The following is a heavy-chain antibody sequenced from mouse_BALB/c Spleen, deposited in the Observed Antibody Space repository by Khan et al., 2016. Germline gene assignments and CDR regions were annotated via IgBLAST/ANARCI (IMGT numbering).Heavy chain of an antibody. CDR1: GFDFSRYW. V-gene: IGHV4-1*02. CDR3: ARLGYYCTMDY. Sequence: EVKLLESGGGLVQPGGSLKLSCAATGFDFSRYWMSWVRQAPGKGLEWIGEINPDSSTINYTPSLKDKFIISRDNAKNTLYLQMSKVRSEDTALYYWARLGYYCTMDYWGQGTTITVSS. D-gene: IGHD2-14*01. CDR2: INPDSSTI. J-gene: IGHJ4*01.